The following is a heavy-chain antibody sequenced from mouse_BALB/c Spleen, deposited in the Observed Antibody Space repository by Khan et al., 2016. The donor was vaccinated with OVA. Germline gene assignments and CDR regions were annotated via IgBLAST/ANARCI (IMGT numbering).Heavy chain of an antibody. V-gene: IGHV9-1*02. CDR3: ARVSSCWYSDV. J-gene: IGHJ1*01. Sequence: QIQLVQSGPELKKPGETVKISCKASGYTFTNYGMNWVKQAPGKGLKWMGWINTYTGEPTYADDFKGRFAFSLETSASTAYLQISNLKNEDMTTYFCARVSSCWYSDVWGEGTTVTVS. D-gene: IGHD6-2*01. CDR1: GYTFTNYG. CDR2: INTYTGEP.